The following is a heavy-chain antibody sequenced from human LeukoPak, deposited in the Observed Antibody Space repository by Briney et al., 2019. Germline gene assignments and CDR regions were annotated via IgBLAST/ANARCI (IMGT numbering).Heavy chain of an antibody. CDR1: GFTFSSYG. CDR2: IRYDGSNK. CDR3: ARGRGYSYGFAY. D-gene: IGHD5-18*01. J-gene: IGHJ4*02. V-gene: IGHV3-30*02. Sequence: GGSLRLSCAASGFTFSSYGMHWVRQAPGKGLEWVAFIRYDGSNKYYADSVKGRSTISRDNSKNTLYLQMNSLRAEDTAVYYCARGRGYSYGFAYWGQGTLVTVSS.